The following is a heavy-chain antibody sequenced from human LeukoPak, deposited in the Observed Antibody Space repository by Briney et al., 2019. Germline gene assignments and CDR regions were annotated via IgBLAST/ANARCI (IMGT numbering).Heavy chain of an antibody. CDR3: ARGRGPGFDP. V-gene: IGHV4-4*07. CDR1: GASINSTG. CDR2: IYSSGST. D-gene: IGHD3-10*01. J-gene: IGHJ5*02. Sequence: PSECLSPTRTVAGASINSTGSSSIRQPAGKGLEWIGRIYSSGSTNYNPSLKSRVTMSVDTSNNQFSLKLSSVTAADTAVYYCARGRGPGFDPWGQGTLVTVSS.